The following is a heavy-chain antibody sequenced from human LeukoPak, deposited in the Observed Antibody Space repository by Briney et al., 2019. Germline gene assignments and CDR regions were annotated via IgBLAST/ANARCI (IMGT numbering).Heavy chain of an antibody. D-gene: IGHD4-17*01. J-gene: IGHJ4*02. CDR3: ARDILPHDYGDYVEAVTLDY. CDR2: IYYNGGT. V-gene: IGHV4-59*01. Sequence: PSETLSLTCTVSGGSISSYYWSWIRQPPGKGLEWIGYIYYNGGTNYNPSLRSRVTISVDTSKNHFSLRLSSVTAEDTAVYYCARDILPHDYGDYVEAVTLDYWGQGTLVTVSS. CDR1: GGSISSYY.